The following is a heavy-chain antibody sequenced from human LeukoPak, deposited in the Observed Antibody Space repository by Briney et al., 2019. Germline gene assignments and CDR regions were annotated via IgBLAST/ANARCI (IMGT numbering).Heavy chain of an antibody. J-gene: IGHJ4*02. Sequence: PGGSLRLSCAVSGITLSNYGMSWVRQAPGKGLEWVAGISDSGGNTKYAASVKGRLTISRDNPKNTLYLQMNSLRAEDTAVYFCAKRGVVIRVILVGFHKEAYYFESWGQGALVTVSS. CDR3: AKRGVVIRVILVGFHKEAYYFES. CDR2: ISDSGGNT. CDR1: GITLSNYG. V-gene: IGHV3-23*01. D-gene: IGHD3/OR15-3a*01.